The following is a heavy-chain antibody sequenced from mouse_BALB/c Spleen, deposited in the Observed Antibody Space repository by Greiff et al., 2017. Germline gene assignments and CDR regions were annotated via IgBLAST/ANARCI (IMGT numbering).Heavy chain of an antibody. D-gene: IGHD2-10*01. Sequence: QVQLQQPGAELVKPGASVKLSCKASGYTFTSYWMHWVKQRPGQGLEWIGEINPSNGRTNYNEKFKSKATLTVDKSSSTAYMQLSSLTSEDSAVYYCARRAYYGNLMDYWGQGTSVTVSS. CDR3: ARRAYYGNLMDY. CDR2: INPSNGRT. V-gene: IGHV1S81*02. J-gene: IGHJ4*01. CDR1: GYTFTSYW.